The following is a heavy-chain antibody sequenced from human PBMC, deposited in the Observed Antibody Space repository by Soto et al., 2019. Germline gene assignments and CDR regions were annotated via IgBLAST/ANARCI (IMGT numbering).Heavy chain of an antibody. CDR2: IRYDGSNK. J-gene: IGHJ4*02. CDR3: GPDTLDY. CDR1: GFMFSSHG. Sequence: QVQLVESGGGVVQPGRALRLSCAASGFMFSSHGMHWIRQAPGKGLEWVAVIRYDGSNKYYADSVKGRFTISRDNSKNTLYLQMNSLRVEDTAVYYCGPDTLDYWGQGTLVTVSS. V-gene: IGHV3-33*01.